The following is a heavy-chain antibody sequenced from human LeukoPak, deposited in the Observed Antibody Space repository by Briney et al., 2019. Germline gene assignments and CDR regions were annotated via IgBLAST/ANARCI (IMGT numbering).Heavy chain of an antibody. CDR2: IYYSGST. J-gene: IGHJ4*02. Sequence: SETLSLTCTVSGGSISSSSYYWGWIRQPPGKWLEWIGSIYYSGSTYYNPSLQSRVTISVDTSKNQFSLRLSSVTAADTAVYYCARRFGYCSGGSCYFDYWGQGTLVTVSS. CDR3: ARRFGYCSGGSCYFDY. D-gene: IGHD2-15*01. V-gene: IGHV4-39*01. CDR1: GGSISSSSYY.